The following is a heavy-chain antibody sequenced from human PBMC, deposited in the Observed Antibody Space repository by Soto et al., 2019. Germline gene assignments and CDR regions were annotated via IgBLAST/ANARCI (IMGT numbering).Heavy chain of an antibody. CDR3: AYGDYVGNWFDP. D-gene: IGHD4-17*01. CDR2: IYWDDDK. CDR1: GFSVSTSGVG. V-gene: IGHV2-5*02. J-gene: IGHJ5*02. Sequence: QITLKESGPTLVKPTQTLTLTCTFSGFSVSTSGVGVGWIRQPPGKALEWLALIYWDDDKRYSPSLKGRLTIPKDTSKNPVVLTMTNMDPLDTATYYCAYGDYVGNWFDPWGQGTLVTVSS.